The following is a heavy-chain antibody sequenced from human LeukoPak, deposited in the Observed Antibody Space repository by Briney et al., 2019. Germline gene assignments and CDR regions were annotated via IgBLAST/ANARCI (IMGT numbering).Heavy chain of an antibody. CDR1: GYTLTELS. J-gene: IGHJ4*02. Sequence: ASVKVSCKVSGYTLTELSMHWVRQAPGKGLEWMGGFDPEDGETIYAQKFQGRVTITADESTSTAYMELSSLRSEDTAVYYCASTGYSSGWYYWGQGTLVTVSS. CDR2: FDPEDGET. V-gene: IGHV1-24*01. D-gene: IGHD6-19*01. CDR3: ASTGYSSGWYY.